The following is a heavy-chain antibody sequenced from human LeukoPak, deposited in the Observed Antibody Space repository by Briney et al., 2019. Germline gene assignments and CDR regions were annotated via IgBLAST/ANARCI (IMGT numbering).Heavy chain of an antibody. CDR1: GYTFTGYY. J-gene: IGHJ3*02. D-gene: IGHD6-19*01. CDR2: INPSGGST. V-gene: IGHV1-46*01. Sequence: ASVKVSCKASGYTFTGYYMHWVRQAPGQGLEWMGIINPSGGSTSYAQKFQGRVTMTRDTSTSTVYMELSSLRSEDTAVYYCARKGLVLEAFDIWGQGTMVTVSS. CDR3: ARKGLVLEAFDI.